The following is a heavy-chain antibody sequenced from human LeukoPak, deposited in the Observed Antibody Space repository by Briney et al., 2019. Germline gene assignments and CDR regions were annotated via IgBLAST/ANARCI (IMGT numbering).Heavy chain of an antibody. V-gene: IGHV5-51*01. CDR2: IYPGDSDI. CDR3: ARQKYVGRLTDY. D-gene: IGHD2-15*01. Sequence: GESLKISCKGSGYSFTSYWIVWVRQMPGGGLEWMGIIYPGDSDIRYNPSFQGRVTISADKSLSSAYLQWSSLKASDTAMYYCARQKYVGRLTDYWGQGTLVTVSS. CDR1: GYSFTSYW. J-gene: IGHJ4*02.